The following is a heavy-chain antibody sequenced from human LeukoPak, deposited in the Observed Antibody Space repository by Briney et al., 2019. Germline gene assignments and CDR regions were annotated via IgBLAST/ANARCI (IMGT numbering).Heavy chain of an antibody. CDR1: GGTFSSYA. CDR3: AIVDVPRLGELSLFARDY. V-gene: IGHV1-69*06. D-gene: IGHD3-16*02. CDR2: IIPIFGTA. Sequence: EASVKVSCKASGGTFSSYAISWVRQAPGQGLEWMGGIIPIFGTANYAQKFQGRVTMTEDTSTDTAYMELSSLRSEDTAVYYCAIVDVPRLGELSLFARDYWGQGTLVTVSS. J-gene: IGHJ4*02.